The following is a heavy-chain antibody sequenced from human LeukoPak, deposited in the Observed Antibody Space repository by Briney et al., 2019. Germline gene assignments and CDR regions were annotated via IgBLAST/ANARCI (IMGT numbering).Heavy chain of an antibody. D-gene: IGHD3-10*01. CDR1: VYTFTGYY. Sequence: ASVKVSCKASVYTFTGYYMHWVRQARGQGLEWMGRINPNSGGTNYAQKFQGRVTMTRDTSISTAYMELSRLRSDDTAVYYCARARRYYYGSGSYPDVWGQGTTVTVSS. CDR3: ARARRYYYGSGSYPDV. J-gene: IGHJ6*02. CDR2: INPNSGGT. V-gene: IGHV1-2*06.